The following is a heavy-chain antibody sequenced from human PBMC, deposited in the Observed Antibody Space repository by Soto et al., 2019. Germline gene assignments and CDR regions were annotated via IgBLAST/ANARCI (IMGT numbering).Heavy chain of an antibody. Sequence: PSETLSLTCTGSGGYISSYYWSWIRQPPGKGLEWIGYVSYSGSTDYSPSHKSRVTISVDTSKNHFSLKLSSVTAADTAVYYFARFYYDLWSGDYYYYMDVWGKGTTVTVSS. V-gene: IGHV4-59*08. CDR1: GGYISSYY. J-gene: IGHJ6*03. CDR2: VSYSGST. CDR3: ARFYYDLWSGDYYYYMDV. D-gene: IGHD3-3*01.